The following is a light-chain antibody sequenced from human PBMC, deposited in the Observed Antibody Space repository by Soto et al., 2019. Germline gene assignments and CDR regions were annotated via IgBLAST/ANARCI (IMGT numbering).Light chain of an antibody. V-gene: IGLV2-14*01. Sequence: QSALTQPASVSGSPGQSITISCTGTSSDVGAYNYVSWYQQHPGKAPKLMIYEVSNRPSGVSYRFSGSKSGNTASLTISGLQAEDEADYYCSSYTTSSTWVFGGRTQLTVL. J-gene: IGLJ7*01. CDR1: SSDVGAYNY. CDR2: EVS. CDR3: SSYTTSSTWV.